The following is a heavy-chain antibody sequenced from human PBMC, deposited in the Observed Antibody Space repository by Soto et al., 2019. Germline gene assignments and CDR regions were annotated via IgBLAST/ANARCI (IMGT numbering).Heavy chain of an antibody. CDR3: ASSAAGSSSLIDD. J-gene: IGHJ4*02. CDR2: IYYSGST. CDR1: GGSISSYY. Sequence: SETLSLTCTVSGGSISSYYWSWIRQPPGKGLEWIGYIYYSGSTNYNPSLKSRVTISVDTSKNQFSLKLSSVTAADTAVYYCASSAAGSSSLIDDWGQGTLVTVSS. V-gene: IGHV4-59*01. D-gene: IGHD6-6*01.